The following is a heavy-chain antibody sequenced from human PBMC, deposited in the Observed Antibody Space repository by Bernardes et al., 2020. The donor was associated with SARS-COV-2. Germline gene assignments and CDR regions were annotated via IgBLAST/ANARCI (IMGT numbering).Heavy chain of an antibody. CDR3: ARSPSQLDILAYDY. Sequence: SETLSLTFAVYGGSVIGYYWTWIRRPPGQGLEGIGEMDYNRNTNYNPSLKSRVAFSVDTSQNQFSLQMTSVTVADTAVYFCARSPSQLDILAYDYWGQGVLVTVSA. CDR1: GGSVIGYY. J-gene: IGHJ4*02. D-gene: IGHD1-1*01. V-gene: IGHV4-34*01. CDR2: MDYNRNT.